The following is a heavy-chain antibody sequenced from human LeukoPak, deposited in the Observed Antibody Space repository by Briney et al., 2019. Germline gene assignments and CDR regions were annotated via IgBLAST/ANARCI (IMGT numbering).Heavy chain of an antibody. Sequence: PSETLSLTCTVSGGSISSYYWSWIRQPPGKGLEWIGYIYYSGSTNYNPSLRSRATISLDTPKNQSSLRLNSVTAADTAVYYCARGVAGYGPYDYWGQGTLVTVSS. V-gene: IGHV4-59*01. D-gene: IGHD5-12*01. CDR3: ARGVAGYGPYDY. CDR1: GGSISSYY. J-gene: IGHJ4*02. CDR2: IYYSGST.